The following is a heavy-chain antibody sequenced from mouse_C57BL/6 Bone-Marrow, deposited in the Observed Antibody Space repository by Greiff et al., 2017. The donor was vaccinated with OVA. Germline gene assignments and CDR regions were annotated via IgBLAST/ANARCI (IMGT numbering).Heavy chain of an antibody. D-gene: IGHD4-1*01. V-gene: IGHV14-4*01. Sequence: VQLQQSGAELVRPGASVKLSCTASGFNIKDDYMHWVKQRPEQGLEWIGWIDPENGDTEYASKFQGKATITADTSSNTAYLQLSSLPSEDTAVYYCIRWEGYAMAYWGQGTSVTVSA. J-gene: IGHJ4*01. CDR1: GFNIKDDY. CDR3: IRWEGYAMAY. CDR2: IDPENGDT.